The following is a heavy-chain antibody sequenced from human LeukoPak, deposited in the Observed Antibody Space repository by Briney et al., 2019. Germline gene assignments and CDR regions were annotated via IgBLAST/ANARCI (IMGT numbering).Heavy chain of an antibody. Sequence: GGSLRLSCTTSGFTFGEYAMNWVRQAPGKGLEWVGFVRSKSYGGTTEYAASVKGRFTISRDDSKSIAYLQMNSLKTEDTAVYYCENVWGSYPIWGQGTLVTVSS. CDR1: GFTFGEYA. J-gene: IGHJ4*02. V-gene: IGHV3-49*04. CDR3: ENVWGSYPI. D-gene: IGHD3-16*02. CDR2: VRSKSYGGTT.